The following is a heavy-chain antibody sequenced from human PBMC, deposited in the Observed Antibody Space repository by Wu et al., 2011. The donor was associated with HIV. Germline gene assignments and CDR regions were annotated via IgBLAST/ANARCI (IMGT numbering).Heavy chain of an antibody. Sequence: QVQLVQSGAEVEKPGASVKVSCKASGYTFTGYYMHWVRQAPGQGLEWMGWINPNSGGTNYAQKFQGRLTMTRDTSIGTAYMELSSLRSEDTAVYYCARHRGGRRDAFDIWGQGTMVTVSS. CDR1: GYTFTGYY. CDR2: INPNSGGT. CDR3: ARHRGGRRDAFDI. J-gene: IGHJ3*02. V-gene: IGHV1-2*02.